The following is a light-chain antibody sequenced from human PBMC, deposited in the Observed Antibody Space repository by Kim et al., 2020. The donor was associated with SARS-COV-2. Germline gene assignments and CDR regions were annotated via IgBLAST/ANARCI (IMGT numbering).Light chain of an antibody. V-gene: IGKV1-39*01. CDR2: SAS. Sequence: DIQMTQSPSSLSASVGDRVTITCRASQTVTTYLNWYQHKPGQAPRLLIYSASTLQSGVPARFRGSGSGTEFILTVSSLQPEDSATYYCQQSYIIPWTFGPGTKVDIK. CDR1: QTVTTY. J-gene: IGKJ1*01. CDR3: QQSYIIPWT.